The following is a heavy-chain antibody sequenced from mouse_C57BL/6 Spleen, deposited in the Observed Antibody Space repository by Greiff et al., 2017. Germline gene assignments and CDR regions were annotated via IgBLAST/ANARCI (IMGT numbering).Heavy chain of an antibody. V-gene: IGHV5-17*01. Sequence: EVQLVESGGGLVKPGGSLTLSCAASGFTFSDYGMHWVRQAPEKGLEWVAYISSGSSTIYYADTVKGRFTISRDNAKNTLFLQMTSLRSEDTALYYCGREDIYAMDYWGQGTSVTVSS. CDR2: ISSGSSTI. CDR3: GREDIYAMDY. J-gene: IGHJ4*01. CDR1: GFTFSDYG.